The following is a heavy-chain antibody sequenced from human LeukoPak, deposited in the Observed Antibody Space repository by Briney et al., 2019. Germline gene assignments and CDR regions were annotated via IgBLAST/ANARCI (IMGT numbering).Heavy chain of an antibody. V-gene: IGHV4-34*01. D-gene: IGHD2-2*01. CDR3: ARGRLYCSSTSCFYYYYYYMDV. CDR1: GGSFSGYY. CDR2: INHIGST. J-gene: IGHJ6*03. Sequence: PSETLSLTCAVYGGSFSGYYWSWIRQPPGKGLEWIGEINHIGSTNYNPSLKSRVTISVDTSKNQFSLKLSSVTAADTAVYYCARGRLYCSSTSCFYYYYYYMDVWGKGTTVTVS.